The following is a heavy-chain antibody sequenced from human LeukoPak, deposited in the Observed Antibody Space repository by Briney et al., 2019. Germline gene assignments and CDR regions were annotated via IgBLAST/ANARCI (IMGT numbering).Heavy chain of an antibody. J-gene: IGHJ4*02. Sequence: GASVKVSCKASGYTFTSYGISWVRQAPGQGLEWMGWISAYNGNTNYAQKLQGRVTMTTDTSTSTVYMELSSLRSEDTAVYYCARGVRKLLWFGELSTVFDYWGQGTLVTVSS. CDR1: GYTFTSYG. D-gene: IGHD3-10*01. CDR2: ISAYNGNT. CDR3: ARGVRKLLWFGELSTVFDY. V-gene: IGHV1-18*01.